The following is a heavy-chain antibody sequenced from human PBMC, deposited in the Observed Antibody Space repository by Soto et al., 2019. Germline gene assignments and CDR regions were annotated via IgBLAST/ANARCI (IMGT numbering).Heavy chain of an antibody. V-gene: IGHV3-23*01. CDR2: ISGSGGST. D-gene: IGHD4-17*01. Sequence: GRSLRLSCAASGFTCSSYAMSWVRQAPGKGLEWVSAISGSGGSTYYADSVKGRFTISRDNSKNTLYLQMNSLRAEDTAVYYCAKDRGDYDTGLFQHWGQGTLVTVSS. CDR3: AKDRGDYDTGLFQH. J-gene: IGHJ1*01. CDR1: GFTCSSYA.